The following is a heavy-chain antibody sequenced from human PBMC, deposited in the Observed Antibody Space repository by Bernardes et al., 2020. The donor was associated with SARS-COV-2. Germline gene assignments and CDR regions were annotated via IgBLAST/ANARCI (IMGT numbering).Heavy chain of an antibody. CDR3: VKGGGDYFGSGSQFSLLT. CDR2: IKSNGGDT. J-gene: IGHJ4*01. CDR1: GFIFSNYA. Sequence: GGSLRLSCSASGFIFSNYAMHWVRQAPGKGLEYISTIKSNGGDTFYAGSVKGRFTISRDNSKSTLYLQMSVLRVEDTAVYYCVKGGGDYFGSGSQFSLLTWGQGTLVTVSA. D-gene: IGHD3-10*01. V-gene: IGHV3-64D*06.